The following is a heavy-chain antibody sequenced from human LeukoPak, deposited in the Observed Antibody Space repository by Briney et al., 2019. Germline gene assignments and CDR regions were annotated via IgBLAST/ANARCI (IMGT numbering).Heavy chain of an antibody. CDR2: ISSSRSYI. CDR1: GFTFSSYS. CDR3: ARGVRYCSGGNCDSNTLTYMDV. V-gene: IGHV3-21*01. J-gene: IGHJ6*03. Sequence: PGGSLRLSCVASGFTFSSYSMNWVRQAPGKGLEWVSSISSSRSYIYYADLMMGRFTISRDNARNSLSLHMNSLRAEDTAVYHCARGVRYCSGGNCDSNTLTYMDVWGKGTTVTVSS. D-gene: IGHD2-15*01.